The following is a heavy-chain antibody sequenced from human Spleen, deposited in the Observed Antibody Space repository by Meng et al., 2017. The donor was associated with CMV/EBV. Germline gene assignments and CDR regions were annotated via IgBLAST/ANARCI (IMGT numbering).Heavy chain of an antibody. CDR3: ARVGDSYGYFFDY. Sequence: QVRVQQWGAGLLQPSEPLSLTCAVYGGSFSGYYWSWIRQPPGKGLEWIGEINHSGSTNYNPSLKSRVTISVDTSKNQFSLKLSSVTAADTAVYYCARVGDSYGYFFDYWGQGTLVTVSS. V-gene: IGHV4-34*01. CDR1: GGSFSGYY. J-gene: IGHJ4*02. D-gene: IGHD5-18*01. CDR2: INHSGST.